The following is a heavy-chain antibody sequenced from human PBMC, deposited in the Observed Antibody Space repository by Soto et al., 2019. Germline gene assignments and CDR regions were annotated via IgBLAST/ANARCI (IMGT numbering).Heavy chain of an antibody. CDR2: IIPIFGTA. D-gene: IGHD3-10*01. CDR3: AREAYYYGSGSSAHYYYYRMDV. CDR1: GYTFTSYV. V-gene: IGHV1-69*13. J-gene: IGHJ6*02. Sequence: GDSVKVSCNASGYTFTSYVISWVLQAPGRGLDWMGGIIPIFGTANYAQKFQGRVTIPADESTSTAYMELSSLRSEDTAVYYCAREAYYYGSGSSAHYYYYRMDVWGQATTVTVYS.